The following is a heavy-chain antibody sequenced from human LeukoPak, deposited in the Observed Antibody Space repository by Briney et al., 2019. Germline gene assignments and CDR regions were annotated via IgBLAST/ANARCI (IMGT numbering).Heavy chain of an antibody. V-gene: IGHV3-48*04. CDR3: ATGSYLTASFDY. CDR2: ISSTSSGPT. CDR1: GFIFSSFW. J-gene: IGHJ4*02. D-gene: IGHD3-10*01. Sequence: GGSLRLSCAASGFIFSSFWMHWVRQAPGKGLEWVAYISSTSSGPTYYADSVKGRFTISRDNPRKSLYLLMNSLTAEDTAVYYCATGSYLTASFDYWGQGSLVTVSS.